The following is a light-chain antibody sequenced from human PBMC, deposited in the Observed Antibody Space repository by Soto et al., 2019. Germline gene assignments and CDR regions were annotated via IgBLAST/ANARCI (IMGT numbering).Light chain of an antibody. CDR1: QSVSNNY. Sequence: EIVLTQFPGTLSLSPGERATLSCRASQSVSNNYLAWYQQKPGQAPRLIIYGASNRATGIPDRLRGSGSGSELTLTISGLEPEDFEVYYCQQYDNWPITFGQGTRLEIK. CDR2: GAS. J-gene: IGKJ5*01. V-gene: IGKV3-20*01. CDR3: QQYDNWPIT.